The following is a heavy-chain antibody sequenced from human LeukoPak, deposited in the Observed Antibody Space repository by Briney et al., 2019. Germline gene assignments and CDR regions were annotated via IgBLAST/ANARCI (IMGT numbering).Heavy chain of an antibody. V-gene: IGHV1-18*01. CDR2: ISAYNGNT. D-gene: IGHD3-22*01. Sequence: ASVKVSCKASGYAFTSYGISWVRQAPGQGLEWMGWISAYNGNTNYAQKLQGRVTMTTDTSTSTAYMELRSLRSDDTAVYYCARDPVPYYDSSGYYPDYWGQGTLVTVSS. CDR3: ARDPVPYYDSSGYYPDY. J-gene: IGHJ4*02. CDR1: GYAFTSYG.